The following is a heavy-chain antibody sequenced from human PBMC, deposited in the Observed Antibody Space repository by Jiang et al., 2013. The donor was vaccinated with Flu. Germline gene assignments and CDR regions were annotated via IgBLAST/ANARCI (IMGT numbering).Heavy chain of an antibody. CDR3: AKADTVYKYGEFHFES. Sequence: VQLLESGGGLIEAGGSLRLSCAASGFKFKDFAMSWVRQPPGKGLEWVSAVTGTGTGTYYAHSVVGRFTISRDNSGATLYLHMSNLRADDTAIYYCAKADTVYKYGEFHFESWGQGTLVAVSA. V-gene: IGHV3-23*01. J-gene: IGHJ4*02. CDR1: GFKFKDFA. D-gene: IGHD4/OR15-4a*01. CDR2: VTGTGTGT.